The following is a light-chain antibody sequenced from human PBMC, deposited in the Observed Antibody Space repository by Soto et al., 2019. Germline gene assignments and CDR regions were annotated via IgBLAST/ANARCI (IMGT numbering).Light chain of an antibody. V-gene: IGKV1-5*03. J-gene: IGKJ1*01. CDR1: QSISRW. CDR3: QQYNSYSVT. Sequence: DIQMTQSPSTLSASVGDRVTIACRASQSISRWLACYQQKPGKAPKLLIYTASTLASGVPLRFSGGGSGTEFTLTISSLQPDDFATYYCQQYNSYSVTFGQGTRVEI. CDR2: TAS.